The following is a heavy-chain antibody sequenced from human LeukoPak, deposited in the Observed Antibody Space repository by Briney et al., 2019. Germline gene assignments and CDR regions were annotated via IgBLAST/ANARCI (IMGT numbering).Heavy chain of an antibody. CDR3: ARRYCSSTSCYRHVDY. CDR1: GFTFSSYA. Sequence: GGSLRLSCAASGFTFSSYAMHWVRQAPDKGLEWVAVVSYDGSNKYYADSVKGRFTISRDNSKNTLYLQMNSLRAEDTAVYYCARRYCSSTSCYRHVDYWGQGTLVTVSS. CDR2: VSYDGSNK. D-gene: IGHD2-2*01. J-gene: IGHJ4*02. V-gene: IGHV3-30-3*01.